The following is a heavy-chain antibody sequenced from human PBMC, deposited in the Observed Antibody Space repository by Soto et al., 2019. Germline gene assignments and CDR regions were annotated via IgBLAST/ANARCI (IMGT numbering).Heavy chain of an antibody. J-gene: IGHJ6*02. Sequence: ASVKVSCKASGYTFTSYAMHWVRQAPGQRLEWMGWINAGNGNTKYSQKFQGRVTITRDTSASTAYMELSSLRSEDTAVYYCAREYYDFWSGYGYYYYGMGVWGQGTTVTVSS. V-gene: IGHV1-3*01. CDR2: INAGNGNT. D-gene: IGHD3-3*01. CDR1: GYTFTSYA. CDR3: AREYYDFWSGYGYYYYGMGV.